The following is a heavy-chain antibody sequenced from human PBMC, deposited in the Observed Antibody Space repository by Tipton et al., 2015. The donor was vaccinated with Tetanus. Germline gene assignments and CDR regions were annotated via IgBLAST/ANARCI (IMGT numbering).Heavy chain of an antibody. J-gene: IGHJ6*02. CDR3: ARRSLTNYGLAV. D-gene: IGHD1-1*01. Sequence: GSLRLSCAASGFTSESHYMHWVRQTPGKGLLWISRINPDGRRTNYADSVKGRFTISRDNAKNTVYLQMNSLRAEDTTVYFCARRSLTNYGLAVWSQGIPVTVSS. V-gene: IGHV3-74*01. CDR1: GFTSESHY. CDR2: INPDGRRT.